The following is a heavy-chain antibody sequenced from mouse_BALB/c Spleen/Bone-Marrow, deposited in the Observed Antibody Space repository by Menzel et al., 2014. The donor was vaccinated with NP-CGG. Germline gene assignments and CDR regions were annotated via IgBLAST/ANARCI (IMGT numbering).Heavy chain of an antibody. CDR3: ARRGNWDGRAAMDY. Sequence: EVQRVESGGDLVKPGGSLKLSCAASGFTFSSYGMSWIRQTPDKRLEWVGTINSGGVNTYYIDSVKGRFTISRDNAKNTLYLQMTSLKSEDTAMYHCARRGNWDGRAAMDYWGQGTSVTVSS. J-gene: IGHJ4*01. D-gene: IGHD4-1*01. CDR1: GFTFSSYG. V-gene: IGHV5-6*02. CDR2: INSGGVNT.